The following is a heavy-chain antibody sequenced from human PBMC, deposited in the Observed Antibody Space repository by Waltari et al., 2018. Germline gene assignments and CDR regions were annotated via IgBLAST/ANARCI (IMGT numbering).Heavy chain of an antibody. CDR2: IWYDGSNK. J-gene: IGHJ4*02. Sequence: QVQLVESGGGVVQPGRSLRLSRAASGFNFSTYGMHWVRQAPGKGLEWVAVIWYDGSNKYYADSVKGRFTISRDNSKNTLYLQMNSLRAEDTAVYYCASGLGYMDYWGQGTLVTVSS. CDR3: ASGLGYMDY. V-gene: IGHV3-33*01. D-gene: IGHD1-1*01. CDR1: GFNFSTYG.